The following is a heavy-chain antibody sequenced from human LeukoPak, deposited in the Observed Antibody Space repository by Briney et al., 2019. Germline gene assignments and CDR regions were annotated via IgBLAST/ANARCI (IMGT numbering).Heavy chain of an antibody. D-gene: IGHD3-16*01. J-gene: IGHJ6*03. CDR3: TRTFGYYYFYMDV. V-gene: IGHV3-49*04. CDR2: IRTEAYDGAT. CDR1: GLTFSSYA. Sequence: GGSLRLSCAASGLTFSSYAMSWVRQAPGKGLEWVGFIRTEAYDGATDYGASVKGRFTISRDDSKNIAYLQMNSLNTEDTAVYYCTRTFGYYYFYMDVWGKGTTVIVSS.